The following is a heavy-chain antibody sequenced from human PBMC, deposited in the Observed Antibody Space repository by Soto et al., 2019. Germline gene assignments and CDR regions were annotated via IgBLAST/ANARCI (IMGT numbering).Heavy chain of an antibody. D-gene: IGHD3-3*01. V-gene: IGHV3-23*01. J-gene: IGHJ4*02. CDR2: ISGGGGST. CDR1: GFNIFNFRSFA. CDR3: ARSTTTIFATAVLDY. Sequence: EVQLLESGGGLVQPGGSQRLSCAASGFNIFNFRSFAMNWVRQAPGKGLEWVSAISGGGGSTYYADPVKGRFTISRDNSRDTLYRQMNGLRADDTATYYCARSTTTIFATAVLDYWGQGALVTVSS.